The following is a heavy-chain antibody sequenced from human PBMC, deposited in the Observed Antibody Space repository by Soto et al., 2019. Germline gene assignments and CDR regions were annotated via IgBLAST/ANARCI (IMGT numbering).Heavy chain of an antibody. V-gene: IGHV1-2*04. CDR1: GYTFTGYY. D-gene: IGHD5-18*01. CDR2: INPNSGGT. CDR3: ARDLLRIRGYSYGVKAEYGMDV. Sequence: ASVKVSCKASGYTFTGYYMHWVRQAPGQGLEWMGWINPNSGGTNYAQKFQGWGTMTRDTSISTAYMGLSRLRSDDTAVYYCARDLLRIRGYSYGVKAEYGMDVWGQGTTVTVSS. J-gene: IGHJ6*02.